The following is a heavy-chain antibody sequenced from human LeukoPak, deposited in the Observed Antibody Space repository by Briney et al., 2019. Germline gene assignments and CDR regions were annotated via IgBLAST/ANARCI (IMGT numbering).Heavy chain of an antibody. CDR3: ARKLGSSSWYYDYYYGMDV. V-gene: IGHV1-46*01. CDR2: INPSGGST. J-gene: IGHJ6*02. D-gene: IGHD6-13*01. CDR1: GYTFTSNY. Sequence: ASVKVSCKASGYTFTSNYMHWVRQAPGQGLEWMGIINPSGGSTSYAQKFQGRVTMTRDTSTSTVYMELSSLRSEDTAVYYCARKLGSSSWYYDYYYGMDVWGQGTTVTVSS.